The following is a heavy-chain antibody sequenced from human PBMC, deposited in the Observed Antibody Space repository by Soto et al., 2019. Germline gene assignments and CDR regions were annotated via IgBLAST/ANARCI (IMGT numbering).Heavy chain of an antibody. CDR2: MNPNSGNT. D-gene: IGHD1-1*01. CDR3: ARDGIGGTTFRGYLDY. J-gene: IGHJ4*02. Sequence: ASVKVSCKASGYTFTSYDINWVRQATGQGLEWMGWMNPNSGNTGYAQKFQGRVTMTRNTSISTAYMELSSLRSEDTAVYYCARDGIGGTTFRGYLDYWGQGTLVTVS. CDR1: GYTFTSYD. V-gene: IGHV1-8*01.